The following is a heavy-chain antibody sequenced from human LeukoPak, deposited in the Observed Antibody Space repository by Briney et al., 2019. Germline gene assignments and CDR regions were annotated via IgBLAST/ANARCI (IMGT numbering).Heavy chain of an antibody. CDR3: AKNTNGTYLDY. D-gene: IGHD2-8*01. J-gene: IGHJ4*02. V-gene: IGHV3-23*01. CDR2: ISTSGVST. Sequence: PGGSLRLSCAASGFTFSSYAMTWVRQAPGKGLEWVSSISTSGVSTDYAVSVKGRFTISRDNSKSMVYLQMNSLRAEDTAVYYCAKNTNGTYLDYWGQGILVTVSS. CDR1: GFTFSSYA.